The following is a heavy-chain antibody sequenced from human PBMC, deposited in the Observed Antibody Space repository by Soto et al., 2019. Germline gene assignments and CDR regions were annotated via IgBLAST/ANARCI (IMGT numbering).Heavy chain of an antibody. CDR2: IYYSGST. CDR1: GGSISSYY. CDR3: ARDPFGIAAAGFDP. Sequence: QVQLQESGPGLVKPSETLSLTCTVSGGSISSYYWSWIRQPPGKGLEWIGYIYYSGSTNYNPSLKSRVTISVDTSKNQFSLKLSSVTAADTAVYYCARDPFGIAAAGFDPWGQGTLVTVSS. V-gene: IGHV4-59*01. D-gene: IGHD6-13*01. J-gene: IGHJ5*02.